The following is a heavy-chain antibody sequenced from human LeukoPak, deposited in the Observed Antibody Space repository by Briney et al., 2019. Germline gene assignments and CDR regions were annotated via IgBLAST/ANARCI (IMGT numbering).Heavy chain of an antibody. Sequence: GGSLRLSCAASGFTFSSYAMTWVRQAPGKGLEWVSAISGSGGSTYYADSVKGRFTISKDNSENTLYMQMNSLSPDDTAVYYCARGVEPLAANTLAYWGQGTLVTVSS. CDR2: ISGSGGST. V-gene: IGHV3-23*01. J-gene: IGHJ4*02. D-gene: IGHD1-14*01. CDR1: GFTFSSYA. CDR3: ARGVEPLAANTLAY.